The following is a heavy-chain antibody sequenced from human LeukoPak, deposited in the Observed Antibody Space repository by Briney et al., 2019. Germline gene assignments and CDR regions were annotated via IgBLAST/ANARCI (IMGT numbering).Heavy chain of an antibody. CDR3: ARGWAFRAPADY. Sequence: SVKVSCKASGGTFSSYAISWVRQAPGQGLEWMGGIIPIFGTANYAQKLQGRVTMTTDTSTSTAYMELRSLRSDDTAVYYCARGWAFRAPADYWGQGTLVTVSS. J-gene: IGHJ4*02. D-gene: IGHD1-26*01. V-gene: IGHV1-69*05. CDR2: IIPIFGTA. CDR1: GGTFSSYA.